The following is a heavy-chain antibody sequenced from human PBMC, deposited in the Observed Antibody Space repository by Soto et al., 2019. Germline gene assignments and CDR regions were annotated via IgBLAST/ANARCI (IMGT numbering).Heavy chain of an antibody. Sequence: SVKVSCKASGYTFTSYGISWVRQAPGQGLEWMGGIIPIFGTANYAQKFQGRVTITADESTSTAYMELSSLRSEDTAVYYCARGPPGYSSSWEYYYYYGMDVWG. J-gene: IGHJ6*02. V-gene: IGHV1-69*13. D-gene: IGHD6-13*01. CDR1: GYTFTSYG. CDR3: ARGPPGYSSSWEYYYYYGMDV. CDR2: IIPIFGTA.